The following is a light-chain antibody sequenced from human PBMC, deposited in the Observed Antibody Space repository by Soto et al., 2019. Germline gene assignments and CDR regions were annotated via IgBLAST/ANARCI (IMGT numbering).Light chain of an antibody. J-gene: IGLJ3*02. CDR1: NSDVGAYNY. Sequence: QSVLTQPRSVSGSPGQSVTTSCTGTNSDVGAYNYVSWYQQHPGKAPKLMLYDVSRRPSGVPDRFSGSKSGNTASLTISGLQAEDEADYYCSSYTSSSTRVFGGGTKLTVL. CDR3: SSYTSSSTRV. V-gene: IGLV2-11*01. CDR2: DVS.